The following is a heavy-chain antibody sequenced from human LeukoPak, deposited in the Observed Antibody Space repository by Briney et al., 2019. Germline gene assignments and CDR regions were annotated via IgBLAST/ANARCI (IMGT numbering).Heavy chain of an antibody. V-gene: IGHV1-18*01. CDR1: GYTFTSYD. CDR2: INPNSGGT. CDR3: ARDPYGDYVSPYYYMDV. J-gene: IGHJ6*03. D-gene: IGHD4-17*01. Sequence: ASVKVSCKASGYTFTSYDINWVRQPPGQGLEWMGWINPNSGGTNYAQKLQGRVTMTTDTSTSTAYMELRSLRSDDTAVYYCARDPYGDYVSPYYYMDVWGKGTTVTVSS.